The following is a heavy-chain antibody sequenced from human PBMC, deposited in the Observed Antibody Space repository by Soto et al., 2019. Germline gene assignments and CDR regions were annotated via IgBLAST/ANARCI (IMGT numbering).Heavy chain of an antibody. CDR3: ARRGGSSSWSGILSYYYYYMDV. CDR2: INHSGST. D-gene: IGHD6-13*01. J-gene: IGHJ6*03. Sequence: QVQLQQWGAGLLKPSETLSLTCAVYGGSFSGYYWSWIRQPPGKGLEWSGEINHSGSTNYNPSLKRRVTISVATSKNQFSLKLSSVTAADTAVYYCARRGGSSSWSGILSYYYYYMDVWGKGTTVTVSS. V-gene: IGHV4-34*01. CDR1: GGSFSGYY.